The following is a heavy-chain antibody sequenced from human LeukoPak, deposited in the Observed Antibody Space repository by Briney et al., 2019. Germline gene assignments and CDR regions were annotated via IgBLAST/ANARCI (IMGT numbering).Heavy chain of an antibody. V-gene: IGHV4-30-2*01. CDR2: ISHSGST. CDR1: GGSISSGGFY. CDR3: AREYSSGWAPGY. J-gene: IGHJ4*02. D-gene: IGHD6-19*01. Sequence: SETLSLTCTVSGGSISSGGFYWSWIRQPPGKGLEWLGYISHSGSTYYNPSLKSRVTISVDTSKNQFSLKLSSVTAADTAVYYCAREYSSGWAPGYWGQGTLISVSS.